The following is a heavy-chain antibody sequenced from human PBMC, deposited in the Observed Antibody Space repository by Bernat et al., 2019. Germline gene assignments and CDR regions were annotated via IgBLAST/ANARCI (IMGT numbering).Heavy chain of an antibody. CDR1: GFTFGDYA. CDR2: IRSKAYGGTT. Sequence: EVQLVESGGGLVKPGRSLRLSCTASGFTFGDYAMSWFRQAPGKGLEWVGFIRSKAYGGTTEYAASVKGRFTISRDDSKSIAYLQMNSLRAEDTAVYYCARAQDVVVVDTYFDYWGQGTLVTVSS. D-gene: IGHD2-15*01. J-gene: IGHJ4*02. CDR3: ARAQDVVVVDTYFDY. V-gene: IGHV3-49*05.